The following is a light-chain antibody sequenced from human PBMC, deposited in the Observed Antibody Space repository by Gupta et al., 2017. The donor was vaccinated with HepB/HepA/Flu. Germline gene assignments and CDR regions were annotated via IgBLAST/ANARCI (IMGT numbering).Light chain of an antibody. CDR3: QQYGSLPHT. J-gene: IGKJ5*01. V-gene: IGKV3-20*01. Sequence: EIVLTQSPGTLSLSPGERATLSCRASQSVSSSYFAWYQEKLGQAPRLLLYSGSSRAPGIPDRFSGSGFGTEFTLTISRLEPEDFAVYYCQQYGSLPHTFGQGTLMEIK. CDR1: QSVSSSY. CDR2: SGS.